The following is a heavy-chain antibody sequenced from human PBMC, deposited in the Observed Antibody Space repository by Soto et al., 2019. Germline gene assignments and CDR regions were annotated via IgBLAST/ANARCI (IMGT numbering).Heavy chain of an antibody. CDR3: ARHSGYDYVFEY. CDR2: INPNNGDT. V-gene: IGHV1-2*02. D-gene: IGHD5-12*01. J-gene: IGHJ4*02. CDR1: GYTFTGYY. Sequence: ASVKVSCKASGYTFTGYYIHWVRQAPGQGLEWMGWINPNNGDTHYAQNFQGRVTLSRDTSTSTAYVELSSLRFDDTAVYYCARHSGYDYVFEYWGQGTLVTVSS.